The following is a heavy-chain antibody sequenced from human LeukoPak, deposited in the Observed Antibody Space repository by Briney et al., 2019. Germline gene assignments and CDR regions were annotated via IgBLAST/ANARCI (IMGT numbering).Heavy chain of an antibody. J-gene: IGHJ4*02. CDR2: INPNRGGT. Sequence: ASVKVSCKGSGYTSTGYYMHWVRQPPGQGLEWMGWINPNRGGTNYAQKFQDRVTMTRDTSLSTAYIELSRLRSDDTAVYYCASYSSRHDYGDYVPDYWGQGTLVTVSS. V-gene: IGHV1-2*02. D-gene: IGHD4-17*01. CDR1: GYTSTGYY. CDR3: ASYSSRHDYGDYVPDY.